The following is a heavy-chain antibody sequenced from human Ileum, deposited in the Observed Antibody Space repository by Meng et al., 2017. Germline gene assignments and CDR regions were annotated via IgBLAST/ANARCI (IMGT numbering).Heavy chain of an antibody. CDR3: ARGDGYNRY. CDR2: IYNSGNT. Sequence: GSLRLSCVVYGGSSSGYYWGWVRKPPGKGLEWIGYIYNSGNTNYNPSLKSRVTISVDTSKNQFSLNLSSVTAADTAVYFCARGDGYNRYWGQGTLITVSS. V-gene: IGHV4-34*11. D-gene: IGHD5-24*01. CDR1: GGSSSGYY. J-gene: IGHJ4*02.